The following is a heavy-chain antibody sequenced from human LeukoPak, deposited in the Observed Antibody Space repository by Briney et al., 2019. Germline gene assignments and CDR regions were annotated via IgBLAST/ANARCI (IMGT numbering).Heavy chain of an antibody. J-gene: IGHJ4*02. CDR1: GFTFTSYG. D-gene: IGHD6-13*01. CDR2: ISYDGTYK. Sequence: GGSLRLSCAASGFTFTSYGMHWVRQAPGKGLEWVAVISYDGTYKYYAGSVKGRFTISRDDSKNTLYLQTNGLRAEDTAVYYCAKDRDSSWYSGCFDYWGQGTLVTVSS. CDR3: AKDRDSSWYSGCFDY. V-gene: IGHV3-30*18.